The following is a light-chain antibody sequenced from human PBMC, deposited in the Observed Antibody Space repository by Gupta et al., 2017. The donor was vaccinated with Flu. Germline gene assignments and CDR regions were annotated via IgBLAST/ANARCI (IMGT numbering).Light chain of an antibody. CDR1: QSVSSN. Sequence: EIVLTQSPATLSVSPGETATLSCRASQSVSSNLAWYQQKPGQAPRLLIYAASTRATGVPARVSGSGSGTEFTLTISSLQSEDSAVYYCQQYNNWLRLTFGGGTKLEIK. CDR2: AAS. V-gene: IGKV3-15*01. J-gene: IGKJ4*01. CDR3: QQYNNWLRLT.